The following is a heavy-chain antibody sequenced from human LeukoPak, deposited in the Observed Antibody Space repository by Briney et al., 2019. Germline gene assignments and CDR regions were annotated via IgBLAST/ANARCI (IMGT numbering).Heavy chain of an antibody. CDR1: GGSFSSYY. V-gene: IGHV4-59*08. CDR2: IYYSGST. Sequence: SETLSLTCAVYGGSFSSYYWSWIRQPPGKGLEWIGYIYYSGSTNYNPSLKSRVTISVDTSKNQFSLKLSSVTAADTAVYYCARIGRGELFRELDYWGQGTLVTVSS. D-gene: IGHD3-10*01. CDR3: ARIGRGELFRELDY. J-gene: IGHJ4*02.